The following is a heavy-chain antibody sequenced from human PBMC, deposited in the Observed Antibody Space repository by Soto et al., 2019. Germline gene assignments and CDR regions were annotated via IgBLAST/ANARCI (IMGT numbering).Heavy chain of an antibody. Sequence: EVQLVESGGGLVQPGGSLRLSCAASGFTFSSYAMHWVRQAPGKGLEYVSAISSNGGSTYYANSVKGRFTISRDNSQNTLYLQMGSLRAEAMAVYYCARTLSSKVTRPYYFDYWGQGTLVTVSS. CDR3: ARTLSSKVTRPYYFDY. CDR1: GFTFSSYA. J-gene: IGHJ4*02. CDR2: ISSNGGST. V-gene: IGHV3-64*01. D-gene: IGHD4-17*01.